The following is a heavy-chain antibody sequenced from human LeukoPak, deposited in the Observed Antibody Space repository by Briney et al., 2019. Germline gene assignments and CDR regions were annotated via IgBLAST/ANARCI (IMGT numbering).Heavy chain of an antibody. J-gene: IGHJ4*02. D-gene: IGHD3-3*01. Sequence: KTSETLSLTCTVSGGSISSTSYYWGWIRQPPGKGLEWIGSIYYSGSTYYNPSLKSRVTISVDTSKNQFSLKLSSVTAADKAVYYCARRMSGYPVFDYWGQGTLVTVSS. CDR2: IYYSGST. V-gene: IGHV4-39*01. CDR3: ARRMSGYPVFDY. CDR1: GGSISSTSYY.